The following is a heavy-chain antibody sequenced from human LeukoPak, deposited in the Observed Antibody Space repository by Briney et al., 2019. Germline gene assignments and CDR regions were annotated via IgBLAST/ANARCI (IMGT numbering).Heavy chain of an antibody. V-gene: IGHV4-61*02. Sequence: NPSETLSLTCTVSGGSISSGSYYWSWIRQPAGKGLEWIGRIYTSGSTNYNPSLKSRVTISLDTSKNQFSLKLSSVTAADTAVYYCARASAVAGHLIWDYWGQGTLVTVSS. J-gene: IGHJ4*02. D-gene: IGHD6-19*01. CDR2: IYTSGST. CDR1: GGSISSGSYY. CDR3: ARASAVAGHLIWDY.